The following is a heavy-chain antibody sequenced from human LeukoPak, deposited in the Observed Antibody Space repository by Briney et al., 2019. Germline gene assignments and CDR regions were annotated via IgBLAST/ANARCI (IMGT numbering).Heavy chain of an antibody. CDR3: ARLLNGCSVDY. CDR2: INPGNSDT. CDR1: GYTFTNYW. V-gene: IGHV5-51*01. Sequence: GASLKISCKVSGYTFTNYWVGWVCKKHGQGLEWRGIINPGNSDTRYSPSLQGQVTISIDKSISTAYLQWGSLKTSDTAMCYCARLLNGCSVDYWGQGTLVTVSS. D-gene: IGHD3-9*01. J-gene: IGHJ4*02.